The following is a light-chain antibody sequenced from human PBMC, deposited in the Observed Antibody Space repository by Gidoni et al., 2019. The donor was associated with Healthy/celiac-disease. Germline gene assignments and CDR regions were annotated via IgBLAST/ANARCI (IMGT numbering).Light chain of an antibody. CDR2: GAS. CDR1: QSVSRSY. V-gene: IGKV3-20*01. J-gene: IGKJ2*01. Sequence: EIVFTQSPGTLSLSPGERATLSCRASQSVSRSYLAWYQQKPGQAPRLLIYGASSRATGIPDRFSGSGSGTDFTLTISRLEPEDFAVYYCQQYGSSTLDTFXQXTKVXIK. CDR3: QQYGSSTLDT.